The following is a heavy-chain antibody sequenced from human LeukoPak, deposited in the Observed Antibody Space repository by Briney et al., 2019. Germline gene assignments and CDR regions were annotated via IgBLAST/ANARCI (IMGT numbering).Heavy chain of an antibody. CDR2: TYYRSKWYN. CDR3: AREGTMVRGVMNHFDY. V-gene: IGHV6-1*01. J-gene: IGHJ4*02. D-gene: IGHD3-10*01. CDR1: GDSVSSNNAA. Sequence: SQTLSLTCAISGDSVSSNNAAWNSIRQSPSRGLEWLGRTYYRSKWYNDYPPSVRSRITINPDPSKNQFSLQLNSVTPEDTAVYYCAREGTMVRGVMNHFDYWGQGTLVTVSS.